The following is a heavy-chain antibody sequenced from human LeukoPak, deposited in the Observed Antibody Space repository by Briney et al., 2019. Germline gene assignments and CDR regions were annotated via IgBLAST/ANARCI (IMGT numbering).Heavy chain of an antibody. CDR3: AKEGAESFPDAFDI. V-gene: IGHV4-59*01. CDR1: GGSLSPYY. J-gene: IGHJ3*02. CDR2: ISYSGST. D-gene: IGHD3-10*01. Sequence: SETLSLTCTVSGGSLSPYYWNWLRQPPGKGLEWIGYISYSGSTKNNPSLKSRVTISVDTSKNQFSLKLTSVTAADTAVYYCAKEGAESFPDAFDIWGQGTMITVSS.